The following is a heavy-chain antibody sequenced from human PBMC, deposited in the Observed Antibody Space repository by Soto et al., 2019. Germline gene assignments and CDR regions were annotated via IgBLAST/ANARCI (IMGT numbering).Heavy chain of an antibody. V-gene: IGHV5-10-1*01. CDR3: ARHEGSSSRYYGMDV. J-gene: IGHJ6*02. D-gene: IGHD6-6*01. CDR2: IDPSDSYT. CDR1: GYSFTSYW. Sequence: GESLKISSNVSGYSFTSYWIGWVRQMPGKGLEWMGRIDPSDSYTNYSPSFQGHVTISADKSISTAYLQWSSLKASDTTMYYCARHEGSSSRYYGMDVWGQGTTVTVSS.